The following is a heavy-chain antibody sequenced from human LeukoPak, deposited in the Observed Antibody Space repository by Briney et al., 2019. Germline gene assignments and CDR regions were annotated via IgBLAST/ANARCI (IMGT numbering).Heavy chain of an antibody. CDR2: IYHSGST. CDR1: GGSISSSNW. Sequence: PSETLSLTCAVSGGSISSSNWWSWVRQPPGKGLEWIGEIYHSGSTNYNPSLKSRVTKSVDKSKNQFSLKLSSVTAADTAVYYCARVRGYCSGGSCYPYWFDPWGQGTLVTVSS. D-gene: IGHD2-15*01. J-gene: IGHJ5*02. V-gene: IGHV4-4*02. CDR3: ARVRGYCSGGSCYPYWFDP.